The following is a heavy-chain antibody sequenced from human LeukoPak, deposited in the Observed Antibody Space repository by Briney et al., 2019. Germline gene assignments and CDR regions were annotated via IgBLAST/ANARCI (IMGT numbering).Heavy chain of an antibody. D-gene: IGHD6-13*01. CDR3: TRVSIAAAGRGLYGMDV. CDR2: IRSKAYGGTT. J-gene: IGHJ6*02. CDR1: GFTFCDYA. V-gene: IGHV3-49*04. Sequence: GRSLRLSCTASGFTFCDYAMSWVRQAPGKGLEWVGFIRSKAYGGTTEYAASVKGRFTISRDDSKSIAYLQMSSLKTEDTAVYYCTRVSIAAAGRGLYGMDVWGQGTTVTVSS.